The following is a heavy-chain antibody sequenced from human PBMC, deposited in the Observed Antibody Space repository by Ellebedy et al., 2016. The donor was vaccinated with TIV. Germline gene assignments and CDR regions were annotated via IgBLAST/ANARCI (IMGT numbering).Heavy chain of an antibody. CDR1: GYSFTANW. V-gene: IGHV5-51*01. CDR3: ARRAMVRGVITGSFDI. CDR2: IYPGDSDT. J-gene: IGHJ3*02. Sequence: PAGSLRLSCKGSGYSFTANWIGWVRQMPGKGLEWMGIIYPGDSDTRYSPSFQGQVTISADKSISTAYLQWSSLKASDTAMYYCARRAMVRGVITGSFDIWGQGTMVTVSS. D-gene: IGHD3-10*01.